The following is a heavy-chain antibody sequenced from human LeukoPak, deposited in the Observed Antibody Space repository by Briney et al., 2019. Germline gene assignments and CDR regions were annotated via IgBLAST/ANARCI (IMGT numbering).Heavy chain of an antibody. CDR1: GGSISSYY. D-gene: IGHD3-3*01. CDR3: AREDFWSEVLMNYMDV. J-gene: IGHJ6*03. V-gene: IGHV4-59*12. Sequence: SETLSLTCAVSGGSISSYYWSWIRQPPGKGLEWIGYIYYSGSTNYNPSLKSRVTISVDTSKNQFSLKLSAVTAAETAVYYCAREDFWSEVLMNYMDVWGKGTTVTVSS. CDR2: IYYSGST.